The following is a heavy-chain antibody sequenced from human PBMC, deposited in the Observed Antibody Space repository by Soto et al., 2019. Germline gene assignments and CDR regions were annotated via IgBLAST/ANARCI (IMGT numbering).Heavy chain of an antibody. CDR1: GGSISSYY. CDR2: IYYSGST. J-gene: IGHJ4*02. Sequence: PSETLSLTCTVSGGSISSYYWSWIRQPPGKGLEWIGYIYYSGSTNYNPSLKSRVTISVDTSKNQFSLKLSSVTAADTAVYYCARGDTMVGLLHWGQGALVTVSS. D-gene: IGHD3-10*01. V-gene: IGHV4-59*12. CDR3: ARGDTMVGLLH.